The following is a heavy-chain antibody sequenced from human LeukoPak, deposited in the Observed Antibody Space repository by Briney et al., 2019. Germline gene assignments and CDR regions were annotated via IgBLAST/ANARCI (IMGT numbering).Heavy chain of an antibody. D-gene: IGHD3-22*01. V-gene: IGHV1-18*01. CDR1: GYTFTSYG. CDR2: ISAYNGNT. CDR3: ARVVEARAPYYDSSGYVDNWFDP. J-gene: IGHJ5*02. Sequence: ASVKVSCKASGYTFTSYGISWVRQAPGQGLEWMGWISAYNGNTNYAQKVQGRVTMTTDTSTSTAYMVLRSLRSDDTAVYYWARVVEARAPYYDSSGYVDNWFDPWGQGTLVTVSS.